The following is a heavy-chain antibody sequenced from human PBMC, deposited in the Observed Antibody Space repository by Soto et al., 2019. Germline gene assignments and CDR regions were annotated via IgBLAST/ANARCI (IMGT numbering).Heavy chain of an antibody. V-gene: IGHV3-33*01. CDR3: ARDAEYSGNGMDV. J-gene: IGHJ6*02. CDR2: ILNDGSNR. CDR1: GFTFSNYG. Sequence: QVQLVESGGGVVQPGRSLRLSCAASGFTFSNYGMHWVRQAPGKGLEWVAVILNDGSNRYHADSVKDRFTISRDNSKNTLYLQMNSLRAEETAVYYCARDAEYSGNGMDVWGQGTTVTVS. D-gene: IGHD6-6*01.